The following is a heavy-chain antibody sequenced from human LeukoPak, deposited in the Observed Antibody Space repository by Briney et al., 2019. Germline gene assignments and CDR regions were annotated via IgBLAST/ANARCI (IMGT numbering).Heavy chain of an antibody. CDR3: ARGLQRITDWYFDL. V-gene: IGHV3-21*01. CDR1: GFTFSTYS. Sequence: GGSLRLSCAASGFTFSTYSMNWVRQAPGKGLEWVSSIDSSSTYIYYADSLKGRFTISRDNAKNSLSLQVNSLRAEDTAVYYCARGLQRITDWYFDLWGRGTLVTVSS. J-gene: IGHJ2*01. CDR2: IDSSSTYI. D-gene: IGHD1-14*01.